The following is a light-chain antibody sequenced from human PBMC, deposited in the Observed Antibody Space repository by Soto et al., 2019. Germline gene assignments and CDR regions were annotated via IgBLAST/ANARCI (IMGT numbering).Light chain of an antibody. CDR2: KAS. J-gene: IGKJ2*01. CDR3: QQYNSYST. CDR1: QSISSW. Sequence: DIPMTQSPSTLSASVGDRVTITCRASQSISSWLAWYQQKPGKAPKLLIYKASSLEGGVPSRFSGSGSGTEFTLTISSLQPDDFATYYCQQYNSYSTFGQGTKLEIK. V-gene: IGKV1-5*03.